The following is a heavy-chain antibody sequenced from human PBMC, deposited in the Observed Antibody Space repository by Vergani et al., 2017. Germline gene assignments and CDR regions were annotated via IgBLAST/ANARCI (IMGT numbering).Heavy chain of an antibody. CDR3: AKGLRLSISSWYRSDLSYYFDY. D-gene: IGHD6-13*01. CDR2: ISGSGGST. J-gene: IGHJ4*02. CDR1: GFTFSSYA. V-gene: IGHV3-23*01. Sequence: EVQLLESGGGLVQPGGSLRLSCAASGFTFSSYAMSWVRQAPGKGLEWVSAISGSGGSTYYADSVKGRFTISRDNSKNTLYLQMNSLRAEATAVYYCAKGLRLSISSWYRSDLSYYFDYWGQGTLVTVSS.